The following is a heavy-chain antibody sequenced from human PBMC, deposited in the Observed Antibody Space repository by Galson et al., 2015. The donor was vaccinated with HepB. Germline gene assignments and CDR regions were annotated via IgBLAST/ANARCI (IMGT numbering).Heavy chain of an antibody. CDR2: IYLGDSET. V-gene: IGHV5-51*03. CDR3: AEYCGSTTCPHGYAFDL. CDR1: GYSFTTDW. D-gene: IGHD2-2*01. Sequence: QSGAEVKKPGESLKISCKPSGYSFTTDWIAWVRQMPGKGLEYMGIIYLGDSETRYSPSFQGQVTSSADKSISTAYVQWNSLKASDTAMYYCAEYCGSTTCPHGYAFDLWGQGTMVTVSS. J-gene: IGHJ3*01.